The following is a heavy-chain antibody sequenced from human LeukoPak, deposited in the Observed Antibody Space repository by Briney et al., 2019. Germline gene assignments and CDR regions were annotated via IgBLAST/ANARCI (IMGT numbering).Heavy chain of an antibody. CDR2: ISSSGSTI. D-gene: IGHD6-19*01. Sequence: GGSLRLSCAASGFTFSDYYMSWIRQAPGKGLEWVSYISSSGSTIYYADSVKGRFIISRDNAKNSLYLQMNSLRAEDTAVYYCARGPDIAVAGTNWFDPWGQGTLVTVSS. V-gene: IGHV3-11*01. J-gene: IGHJ5*02. CDR3: ARGPDIAVAGTNWFDP. CDR1: GFTFSDYY.